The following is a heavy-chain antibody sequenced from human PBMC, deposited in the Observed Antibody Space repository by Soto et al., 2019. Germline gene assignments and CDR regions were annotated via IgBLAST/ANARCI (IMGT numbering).Heavy chain of an antibody. CDR1: GFTFSSYG. CDR2: ISYDGSNK. J-gene: IGHJ4*02. Sequence: GESLKISCAASGFTFSSYGMHWVRQAPGKGLEWVAVISYDGSNKYYADSVKGRFTISRDNSKNTLYLQMNSLRAEDTAVYYCAKSSSTYDSSGYYSHWGQGTLVTVSS. D-gene: IGHD3-22*01. V-gene: IGHV3-30*18. CDR3: AKSSSTYDSSGYYSH.